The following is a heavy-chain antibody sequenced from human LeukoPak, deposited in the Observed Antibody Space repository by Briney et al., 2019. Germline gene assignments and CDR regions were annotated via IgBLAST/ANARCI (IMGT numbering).Heavy chain of an antibody. V-gene: IGHV1-46*01. D-gene: IGHD6-13*01. J-gene: IGHJ4*02. CDR1: GYTFTSYY. CDR3: ARSSSWEEY. Sequence: ASSVKVSCKASGYTFTSYYMHWVRQRPGQGLGWMGIINPSCGRTSYAQKFQVRVTMTRDTSTSTVYMELSRLRSYDTAVYYCARSSSWEEYWGQGTLVTVSS. CDR2: INPSCGRT.